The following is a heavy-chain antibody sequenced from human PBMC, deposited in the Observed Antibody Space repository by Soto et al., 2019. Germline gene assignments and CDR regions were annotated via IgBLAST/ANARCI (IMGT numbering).Heavy chain of an antibody. CDR1: GSTFTGYY. CDR2: INPNSGGT. D-gene: IGHD3-22*01. CDR3: ARDLEYYYDSSVSYYFDY. V-gene: IGHV1-2*02. J-gene: IGHJ4*02. Sequence: ASVQVSCTASGSTFTGYYMRLVRQAPGQGLEWMGWINPNSGGTNYAQKFQGRVTMTRDTSISTAYMELSRLRSDDTAVYYCARDLEYYYDSSVSYYFDYWGQGTLVTVSS.